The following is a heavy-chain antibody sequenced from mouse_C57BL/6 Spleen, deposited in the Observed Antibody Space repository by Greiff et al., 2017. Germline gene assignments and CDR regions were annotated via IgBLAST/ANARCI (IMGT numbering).Heavy chain of an antibody. CDR2: ISYDGSN. CDR1: GYSITSGYY. Sequence: EVQLQESGPGLVKPSQSLSLTCSVTGYSITSGYYWNWIRQFPGNKLEWMGYISYDGSNNYNPYLKNRISITRDTSKTQFFLKLNSVTTEDTATYYCARGGDEDAMDYWGQGTSVTVSS. J-gene: IGHJ4*01. CDR3: ARGGDEDAMDY. D-gene: IGHD3-3*01. V-gene: IGHV3-6*01.